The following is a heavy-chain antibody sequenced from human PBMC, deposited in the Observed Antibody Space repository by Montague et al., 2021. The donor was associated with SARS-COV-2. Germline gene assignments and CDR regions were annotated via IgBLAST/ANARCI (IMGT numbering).Heavy chain of an antibody. J-gene: IGHJ4*02. CDR2: IYYSGST. V-gene: IGHV4-39*01. CDR1: GDSISSSSYF. Sequence: SETLSLICTVSGDSISSSSYFWGWIRQPPGKGLEWIGSIYYSGSTYYNPSLKSRVTISVDTAKNQFSLKLSSVTAADTAVYYCARKASRGITIFGVVTASYYFDYWGQGTLVTVSS. CDR3: ARKASRGITIFGVVTASYYFDY. D-gene: IGHD3-3*01.